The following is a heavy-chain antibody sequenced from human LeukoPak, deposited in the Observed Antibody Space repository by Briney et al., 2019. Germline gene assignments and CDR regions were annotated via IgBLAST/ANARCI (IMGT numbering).Heavy chain of an antibody. V-gene: IGHV3-23*01. D-gene: IGHD3-3*01. CDR3: AKNFLPNYDFWSGYEDY. CDR2: ISGTGGNT. J-gene: IGHJ4*02. Sequence: PGRSLRLSCAASGLTFNSHGVHWVRQAPGKGLEWVSCISGTGGNTYYAESVKGRFTISRDNSKSTLYLQMNSLIVEDTAVYYCAKNFLPNYDFWSGYEDYWGQGTLVTVSS. CDR1: GLTFNSHG.